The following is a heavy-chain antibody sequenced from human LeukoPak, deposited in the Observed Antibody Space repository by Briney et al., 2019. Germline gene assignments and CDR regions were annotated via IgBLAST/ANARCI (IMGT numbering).Heavy chain of an antibody. CDR2: IIPIFGTA. V-gene: IGHV1-69*13. J-gene: IGHJ4*02. D-gene: IGHD6-6*01. CDR1: GGTFSSYA. Sequence: ASVKVSCKASGGTFSSYAISWVRQAPGQGLEWMGGIIPIFGTANYTQKFQGRVTITADESTSTAYMELSSLRSEDTAVYYCARDHDRIAARRWGQGTLVTVSS. CDR3: ARDHDRIAARR.